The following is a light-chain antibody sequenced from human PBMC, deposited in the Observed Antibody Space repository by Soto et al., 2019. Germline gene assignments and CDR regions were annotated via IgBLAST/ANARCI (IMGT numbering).Light chain of an antibody. CDR2: EVI. V-gene: IGLV2-14*01. CDR1: SSDVGRYDF. CDR3: ASYTSTRTRV. Sequence: QSVLTQPASVSGSPGQSITISCTGTSSDVGRYDFVSWYQQHPGQAPKLMIYEVIYRPSGVSNRFSGSKSGNTASLIISGLLAEDEADYYCASYTSTRTRVFGTGTKVTVL. J-gene: IGLJ1*01.